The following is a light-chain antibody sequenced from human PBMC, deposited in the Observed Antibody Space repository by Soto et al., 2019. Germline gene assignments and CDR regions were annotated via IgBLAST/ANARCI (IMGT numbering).Light chain of an antibody. CDR1: QTVSSNF. Sequence: EIVLTQSPGTLSLSPGARGTLSCRSSQTVSSNFLAWYQQKPGQSPRLLIFDASTRATGIPDRFSGSGTGTDFTPTISRLEPEDFAVYYCQQYGDSPTFGGGTKVDIK. CDR2: DAS. J-gene: IGKJ4*01. CDR3: QQYGDSPT. V-gene: IGKV3-20*01.